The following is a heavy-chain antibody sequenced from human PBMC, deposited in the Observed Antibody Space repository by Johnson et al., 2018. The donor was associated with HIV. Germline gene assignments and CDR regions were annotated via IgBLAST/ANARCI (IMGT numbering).Heavy chain of an antibody. CDR3: ASYRGRLRGGDGFDI. Sequence: QVQLVESGGGLVKPGGSLRISCAASGFTFSDYYMNWIRQVPGKGLQWISHISSSGNSIYYADSVKGRFTISRDNAKNSLFLQMNSLRVGDTALYYCASYRGRLRGGDGFDIWGQGTMVTVSS. CDR2: ISSSGNSI. J-gene: IGHJ3*02. CDR1: GFTFSDYY. V-gene: IGHV3-11*04. D-gene: IGHD5-12*01.